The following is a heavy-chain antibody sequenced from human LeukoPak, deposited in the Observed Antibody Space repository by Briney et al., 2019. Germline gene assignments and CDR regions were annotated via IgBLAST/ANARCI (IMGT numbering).Heavy chain of an antibody. Sequence: SETLSLTCTVSGVSITGGGYYWTWIRQHPEKGLEWIGYFSYGGNTYYNPSLKSRVTISVDTATNQFSLKVRSVTAADTAVYYCARDIGYGSEYLRWFDPWGQGTLVTVSS. V-gene: IGHV4-31*03. CDR3: ARDIGYGSEYLRWFDP. CDR2: FSYGGNT. D-gene: IGHD3-10*01. CDR1: GVSITGGGYY. J-gene: IGHJ5*02.